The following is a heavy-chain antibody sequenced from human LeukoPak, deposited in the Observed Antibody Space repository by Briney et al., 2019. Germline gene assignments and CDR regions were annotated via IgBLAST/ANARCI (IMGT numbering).Heavy chain of an antibody. Sequence: RASVKVSRKASGYTFTGYYMHWVRQAPGQGLEWMGWINPNSGGTNYAQKFQGRVTMTRDTSISTAYMELSRLRSDDTAVYYCARDLGGYCSGGSCYSGYFDYWGQGTLVTVSS. V-gene: IGHV1-2*02. CDR3: ARDLGGYCSGGSCYSGYFDY. CDR1: GYTFTGYY. CDR2: INPNSGGT. D-gene: IGHD2-15*01. J-gene: IGHJ4*02.